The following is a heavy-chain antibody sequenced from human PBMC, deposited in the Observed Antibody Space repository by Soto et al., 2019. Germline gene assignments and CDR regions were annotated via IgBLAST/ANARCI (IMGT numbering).Heavy chain of an antibody. V-gene: IGHV3-7*01. CDR1: GFTFDAYW. CDR3: ARDPSAGASDY. D-gene: IGHD1-26*01. J-gene: IGHJ4*02. CDR2: VKPDGSDK. Sequence: PGGSLRLSCAASGFTFDAYWMSWVRQAPGKGLEWVGNVKPDGSDKYYLASVKGRFTISRDNAKNSLFLQMNSLRAEDTALSYCARDPSAGASDYWGQGTLVTVSS.